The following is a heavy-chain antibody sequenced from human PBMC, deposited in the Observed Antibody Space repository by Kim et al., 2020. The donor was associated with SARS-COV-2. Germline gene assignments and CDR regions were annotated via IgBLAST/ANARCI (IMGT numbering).Heavy chain of an antibody. J-gene: IGHJ3*02. CDR3: AGATFYDFWSGNAFDI. Sequence: SLKSRVTITVDTSKTQFSLKLSSVTAADTAVYYCAGATFYDFWSGNAFDIWGQGTMVTVSS. D-gene: IGHD3-3*01. V-gene: IGHV4-31*02.